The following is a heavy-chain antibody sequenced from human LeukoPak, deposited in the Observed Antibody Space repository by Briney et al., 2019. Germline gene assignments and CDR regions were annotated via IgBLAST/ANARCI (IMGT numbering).Heavy chain of an antibody. CDR2: MNPNSGNI. Sequence: GASVKVSCKASGYTFINYDINWVRQATGQGLEWGGWMNPNSGNIGYAQKFQARLTMTRDTSLNTAYMELSSLRSEDTAVYYCARGPVFEFFRSGYYFDYWGQGTLVTVSS. V-gene: IGHV1-8*01. CDR3: ARGPVFEFFRSGYYFDY. D-gene: IGHD3-3*01. J-gene: IGHJ4*02. CDR1: GYTFINYD.